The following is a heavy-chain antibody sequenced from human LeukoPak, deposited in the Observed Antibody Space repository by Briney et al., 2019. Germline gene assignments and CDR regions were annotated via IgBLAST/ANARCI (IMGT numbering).Heavy chain of an antibody. Sequence: PSETLSLTCSVSDGSINSYYWSWIRQPPGKGLEWIGRIHSIGNTNYNLSLQSRVSLSIDTSQNQFSQRLTSLTAADTAVYFCARDVGKAYWGQGLLAIVSS. J-gene: IGHJ4*02. CDR3: ARDVGKAY. CDR2: IHSIGNT. V-gene: IGHV4-4*07. D-gene: IGHD4-23*01. CDR1: DGSINSYY.